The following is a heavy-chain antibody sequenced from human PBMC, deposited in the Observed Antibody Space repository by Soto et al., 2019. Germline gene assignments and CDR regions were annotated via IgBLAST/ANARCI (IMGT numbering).Heavy chain of an antibody. CDR2: ITSNSDRT. D-gene: IGHD5-12*01. CDR1: GFTFSNFA. Sequence: GGSLRLSCAASGFTFSNFAMSWVRQAPGKGLEWVSSITSNSDRTYYAASVKGRFTISRDNSKNTQFLQMNSLRAEDTAVYYCAEGGFYDGFDYWGQGTLVTVSS. V-gene: IGHV3-23*01. CDR3: AEGGFYDGFDY. J-gene: IGHJ4*02.